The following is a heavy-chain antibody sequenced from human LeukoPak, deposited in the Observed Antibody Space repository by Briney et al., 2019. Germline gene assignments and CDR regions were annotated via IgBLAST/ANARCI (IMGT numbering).Heavy chain of an antibody. D-gene: IGHD6-13*01. J-gene: IGHJ4*02. CDR2: IYHSGST. Sequence: SETLSLTCAVSGGSISSSNWWSWVRQPPGKGLEWIGEIYHSGSTNYNPSLKSRVTISVDKSKNQFSLKLSSVTAADTAVYYCARDSRAAAGMWSYWGQGTLVTVSS. CDR3: ARDSRAAAGMWSY. V-gene: IGHV4-4*02. CDR1: GGSISSSNW.